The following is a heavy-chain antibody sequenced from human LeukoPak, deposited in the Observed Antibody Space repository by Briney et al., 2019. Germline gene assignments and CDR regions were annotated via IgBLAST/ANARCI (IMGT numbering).Heavy chain of an antibody. CDR1: GFTFSNYG. D-gene: IGHD5-12*01. CDR3: AKDRRYSGYGIFDY. J-gene: IGHJ4*02. Sequence: GGSLRLSCAAAGFTFSNYGIHWVRQAPGKGLEWVAFIGHDGSKEYYADSVEGRFTISRDSSKNTVYLQMNSLRADDTALYYCAKDRRYSGYGIFDYWGQGTLDTVSS. V-gene: IGHV3-30*02. CDR2: IGHDGSKE.